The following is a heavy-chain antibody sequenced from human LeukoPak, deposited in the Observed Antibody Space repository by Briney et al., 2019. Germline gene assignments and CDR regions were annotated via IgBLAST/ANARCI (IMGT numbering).Heavy chain of an antibody. V-gene: IGHV1-46*01. CDR1: GYTFTSYY. D-gene: IGHD3-10*01. Sequence: ASVKVSCKASGYTFTSYYMHWVRQAPGQGLEWMGIINPSGGSTSYAQKFQGRVTMTRDMSTSTVYMELSSLRSEDTAVYYCARAGGSGTYTPYWGQGTLVTVSS. CDR2: INPSGGST. J-gene: IGHJ4*02. CDR3: ARAGGSGTYTPY.